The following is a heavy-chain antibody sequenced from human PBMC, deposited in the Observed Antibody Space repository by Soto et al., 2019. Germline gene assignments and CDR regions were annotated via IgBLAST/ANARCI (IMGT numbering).Heavy chain of an antibody. D-gene: IGHD3-16*02. CDR1: GFSLSTSGVG. J-gene: IGHJ4*02. CDR2: IYWDDDK. CDR3: AHRLARSGYYDYIWGSYPKGDYFDY. V-gene: IGHV2-5*02. Sequence: QITLKESGPTLVKPTQTLTLTCPFSGFSLSTSGVGVGWIRQPPGKALEWLALIYWDDDKRYSPSLKSRLTITKDTSKNQVVLTMTNMDPVDTATYYCAHRLARSGYYDYIWGSYPKGDYFDYWGQGTLVTVSS.